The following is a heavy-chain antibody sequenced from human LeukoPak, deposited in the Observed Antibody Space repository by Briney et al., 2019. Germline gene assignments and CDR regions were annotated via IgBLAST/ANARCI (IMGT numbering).Heavy chain of an antibody. Sequence: GGSLRLSCAASGFTFSNYAMNWIRQAPGKGLEWVSHITGSGDNSYYTDSVKGRFTLSRDNSKNTLFLQMNSLRAEDTAVYYCTRDEGLVAGIWRALDIWGQGTMVTVSS. D-gene: IGHD6-19*01. CDR2: ITGSGDNS. CDR1: GFTFSNYA. CDR3: TRDEGLVAGIWRALDI. V-gene: IGHV3-23*01. J-gene: IGHJ3*02.